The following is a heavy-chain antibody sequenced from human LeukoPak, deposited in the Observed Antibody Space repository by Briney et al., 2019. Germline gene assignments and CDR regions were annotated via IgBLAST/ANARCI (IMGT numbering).Heavy chain of an antibody. CDR1: GFTFSSYS. CDR3: AREKSMVRGAYDY. V-gene: IGHV3-21*01. CDR2: ISSSSSYI. Sequence: PGGSLRLSCAASGFTFSSYSMNWVRQAPGKGLEWVSSISSSSSYIYYADSVKGRFTISRDNAKNSLYLQTNSLRAEDTAVYYCAREKSMVRGAYDYWGQGTLVTVSS. D-gene: IGHD3-10*01. J-gene: IGHJ4*02.